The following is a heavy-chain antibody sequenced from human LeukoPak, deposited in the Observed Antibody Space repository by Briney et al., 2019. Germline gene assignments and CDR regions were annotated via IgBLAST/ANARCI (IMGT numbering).Heavy chain of an antibody. D-gene: IGHD4-17*01. J-gene: IGHJ4*02. CDR3: ARGPRHAVTTLDY. CDR1: GYTFTGYY. Sequence: GASVKVSCKASGYTFTGYYMHWVRQAPGQGLEWMGWINPNSGGTNYAQKFQGWVTMTRDTSISTAYMELSRLRSDDTAVYYCARGPRHAVTTLDYWGQGTLVTVSS. V-gene: IGHV1-2*04. CDR2: INPNSGGT.